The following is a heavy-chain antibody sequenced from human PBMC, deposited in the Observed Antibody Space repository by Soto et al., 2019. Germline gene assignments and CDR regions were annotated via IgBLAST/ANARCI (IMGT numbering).Heavy chain of an antibody. Sequence: QVQLVQSGAEVKKPGSSVKVSCKASGGTFSTYDICWVRQAPGQGLEWMGGIIPLFGTANYAQKCQGRATIIADESTRTAYMDLRRLRSEDTAVYYCAINEGTDGYKFAYWGQGTLVTVSS. V-gene: IGHV1-69*01. CDR3: AINEGTDGYKFAY. CDR2: IIPLFGTA. CDR1: GGTFSTYD. D-gene: IGHD5-12*01. J-gene: IGHJ4*02.